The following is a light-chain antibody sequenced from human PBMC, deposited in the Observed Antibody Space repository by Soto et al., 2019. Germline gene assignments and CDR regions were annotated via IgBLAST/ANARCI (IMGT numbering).Light chain of an antibody. CDR3: QHDGSPFT. CDR1: QSINNHF. Sequence: EVVLTQSPGTLSLSPGERATLSCRASQSINNHFLAWYQQKRGQAPRLLIYGTSNRATGIPDRFSGSGSGTDFTLAISRLAPEDFAVYYCQHDGSPFTFGPGTKVDIK. CDR2: GTS. J-gene: IGKJ3*01. V-gene: IGKV3-20*01.